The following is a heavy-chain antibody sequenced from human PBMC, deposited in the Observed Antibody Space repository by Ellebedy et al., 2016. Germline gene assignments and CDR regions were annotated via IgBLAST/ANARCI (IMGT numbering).Heavy chain of an antibody. D-gene: IGHD6-19*01. J-gene: IGHJ4*02. CDR3: ARHTIPDRSPQWLAGYYFDY. V-gene: IGHV1-18*01. Sequence: ASVKVSCXASGYTFTSYGISWVRQAPGQGLEWMGWISAYNGNTNYAQKLQGRVTMTTDTSTSTAYMELRSLRSDDTAVYYCARHTIPDRSPQWLAGYYFDYWGQGTLVTVSS. CDR1: GYTFTSYG. CDR2: ISAYNGNT.